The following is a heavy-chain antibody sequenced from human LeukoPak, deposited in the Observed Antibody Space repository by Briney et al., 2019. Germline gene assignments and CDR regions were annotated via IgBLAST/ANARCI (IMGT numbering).Heavy chain of an antibody. V-gene: IGHV1-2*06. D-gene: IGHD6-25*01. CDR2: INPNSGGT. Sequence: GASVKVSCKASGYTFTGYYIHWVRQAPGQGLEWMGRINPNSGGTDFAQKFQGRLTLTRDTSITTAYMDLSRLRSDDTAVYYCVRDSGRAAANRWGQGTLVTVSS. CDR1: GYTFTGYY. CDR3: VRDSGRAAANR. J-gene: IGHJ4*02.